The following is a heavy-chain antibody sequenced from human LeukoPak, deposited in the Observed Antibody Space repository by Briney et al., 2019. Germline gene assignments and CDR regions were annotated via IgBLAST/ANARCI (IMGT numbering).Heavy chain of an antibody. V-gene: IGHV3-53*01. Sequence: GGSLRLSCATSGFTFSNAWMNWVRQAPGKGLEWVSVIYAGGSTYYADSVKDRFAFSRDNSKNTLYLQMNSLRAEDTAVYYCARGFNRGFDPWGQGTLVTVSS. CDR2: IYAGGST. D-gene: IGHD1-14*01. CDR1: GFTFSNAW. CDR3: ARGFNRGFDP. J-gene: IGHJ5*02.